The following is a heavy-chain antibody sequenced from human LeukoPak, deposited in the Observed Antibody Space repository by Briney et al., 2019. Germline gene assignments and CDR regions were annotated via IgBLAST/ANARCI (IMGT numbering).Heavy chain of an antibody. CDR2: IRYDGSDK. J-gene: IGHJ4*02. CDR1: GFTFSSYW. CDR3: AKDRGTSGSYYTFDS. D-gene: IGHD3-10*01. Sequence: TGGSLRLSCAASGFTFSSYWMSWVRQAPGKGLQWVAFIRYDGSDKYYADSVKGRFTISRDNSKNTLYLQMNSLRAEDTAVFYCAKDRGTSGSYYTFDSWGQGTLVTVSS. V-gene: IGHV3-30*02.